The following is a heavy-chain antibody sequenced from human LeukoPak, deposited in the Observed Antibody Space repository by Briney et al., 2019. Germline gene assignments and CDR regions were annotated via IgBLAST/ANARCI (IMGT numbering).Heavy chain of an antibody. CDR1: GGSISSYY. V-gene: IGHV4-59*08. D-gene: IGHD5-24*01. J-gene: IGHJ4*02. CDR3: ARHIDGYIHFDY. CDR2: IYDSGST. Sequence: SETLSLTCTVSGGSISSYYWSWIRQPPGKGLEWIGYIYDSGSTNYNPSLKGRVTISVDTSKNQFSLKLSSVTAADTAVYYCARHIDGYIHFDYWGQGTLVTVSS.